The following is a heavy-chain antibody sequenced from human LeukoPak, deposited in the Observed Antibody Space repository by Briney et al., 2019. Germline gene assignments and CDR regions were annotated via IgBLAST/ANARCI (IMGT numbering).Heavy chain of an antibody. V-gene: IGHV3-30*18. CDR3: AKDGTGGYYYLDY. D-gene: IGHD3-22*01. J-gene: IGHJ4*02. Sequence: GTSLRLSCAASGFTFSSHGMHWVRQAPGMGLEWVALILYDGSSEYYADSVQGRFTISRDSSRNTLYLQMNSLRAEDTAVYYCAKDGTGGYYYLDYWGQGTLVTVSS. CDR1: GFTFSSHG. CDR2: ILYDGSSE.